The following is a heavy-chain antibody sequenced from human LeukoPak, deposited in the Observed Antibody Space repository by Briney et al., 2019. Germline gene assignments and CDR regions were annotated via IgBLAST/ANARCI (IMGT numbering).Heavy chain of an antibody. CDR1: GGTFSSYA. CDR3: ARDSLYYYDSSGYYNLGY. D-gene: IGHD3-22*01. J-gene: IGHJ4*02. CDR2: IIPIFGTA. V-gene: IGHV1-69*01. Sequence: ASVQVSCKASGGTFSSYAISWVRQAPGQGLEWMGGIIPIFGTANYAQKFQGRVTITADESTSTAYMELSSLRSEDTAVYYCARDSLYYYDSSGYYNLGYWGQGTLVTVSS.